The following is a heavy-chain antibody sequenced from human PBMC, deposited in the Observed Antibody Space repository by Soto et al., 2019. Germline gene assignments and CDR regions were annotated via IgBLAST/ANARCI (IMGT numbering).Heavy chain of an antibody. D-gene: IGHD2-21*01. CDR1: GVTFSTSG. Sequence: QVQLVQSGAEVKKPGSSLKVSCKTSGVTFSTSGISWVRQGPGQGLEWMGGIIPLFGTPKYARKFQGRVSITADDSATTTYLELSGLSCDDTAIYYCARVSASICGGGNCSRLDSYFDSWGRGPRSSSP. CDR3: ARVSASICGGGNCSRLDSYFDS. J-gene: IGHJ4*03. V-gene: IGHV1-69*01. CDR2: IIPLFGTP.